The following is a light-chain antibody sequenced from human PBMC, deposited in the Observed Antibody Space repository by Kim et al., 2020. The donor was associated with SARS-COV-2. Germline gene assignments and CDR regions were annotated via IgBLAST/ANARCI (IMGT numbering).Light chain of an antibody. CDR1: NRDVGGYNS. CDR2: EVT. Sequence: GQSVTISCTGTNRDVGGYNSVSWYQQHPGTAPKLMIYEVTNRPSGVPDRFSGSKSGNTASLTVSGLQTEDEADYYCSSYAGSKSTVFGTGTKVTVL. J-gene: IGLJ1*01. V-gene: IGLV2-8*01. CDR3: SSYAGSKSTV.